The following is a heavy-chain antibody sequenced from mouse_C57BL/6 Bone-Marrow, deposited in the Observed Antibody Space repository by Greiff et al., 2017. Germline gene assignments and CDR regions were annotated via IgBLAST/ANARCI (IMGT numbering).Heavy chain of an antibody. J-gene: IGHJ3*01. CDR3: ARAELAWFAY. Sequence: QVQLQQSGHELVKPGASVKISCKASGYAFSSSWMNWVKQRPGKGLEWIGRIYPGDGATNYNGKFKGKATLTADKSSSTAYMQLSRLTSEDSAVYFCARAELAWFAYWGQGTLVTVSA. CDR1: GYAFSSSW. CDR2: IYPGDGAT. D-gene: IGHD4-1*01. V-gene: IGHV1-82*01.